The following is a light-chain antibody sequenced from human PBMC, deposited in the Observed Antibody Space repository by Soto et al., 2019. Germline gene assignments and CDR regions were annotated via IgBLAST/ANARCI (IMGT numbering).Light chain of an antibody. CDR2: AAS. CDR3: QSYISAPFT. Sequence: DTQMTQSPSSLSASVGDRVTITCRATQGISNYLAWYQQRPGEVPKLLIYAASTLQSGVPTRFSGSGSGTDFTLTISSLKPEDVATYYCQSYISAPFTFGRGTNVDIK. J-gene: IGKJ3*01. V-gene: IGKV1-27*01. CDR1: QGISNY.